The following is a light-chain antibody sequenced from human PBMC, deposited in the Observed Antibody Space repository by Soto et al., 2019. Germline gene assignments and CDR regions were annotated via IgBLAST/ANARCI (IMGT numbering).Light chain of an antibody. CDR1: NSNIGSNY. J-gene: IGLJ1*01. CDR3: CSYTPSGTFV. CDR2: AVT. V-gene: IGLV2-14*01. Sequence: QSVLTQPPSVSAAPGQKVTISCSGGNSNIGSNYVCWHQQRPGKAPKLMIYAVTDRPSGVSYRFSGSKSANTASLTISGLQAEDEDDYYCCSYTPSGTFVFGTGTKVTVL.